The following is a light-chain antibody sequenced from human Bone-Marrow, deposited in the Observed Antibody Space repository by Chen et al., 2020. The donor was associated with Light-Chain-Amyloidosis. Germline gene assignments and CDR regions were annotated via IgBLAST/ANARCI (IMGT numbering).Light chain of an antibody. CDR3: QSADSSGTYEGR. CDR1: DLPTKY. Sequence: SFELIQPPSVSVSPGQTARITCSGDDLPTKYAYWYQQKPGKAPVLVIDRDTVGSSGISERFSGSSSWTTATLTISGVQAEDEADYHCQSADSSGTYEGRFGGGTKLTVL. J-gene: IGLJ2*01. V-gene: IGLV3-25*03. CDR2: RDT.